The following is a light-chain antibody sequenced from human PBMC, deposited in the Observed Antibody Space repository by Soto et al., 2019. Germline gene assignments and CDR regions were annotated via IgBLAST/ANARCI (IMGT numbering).Light chain of an antibody. CDR1: QSVINNY. J-gene: IGKJ1*01. V-gene: IGKV3-20*01. Sequence: EIVLTQSPGTLSLSPVERATLSCRAIQSVINNYLAWYQQKPGQAPRLLIYGASNRATGIPDRFSGSGSGTDFTLTISRLEPEDFAVYYCQQYGSSGTFGQGTKV. CDR3: QQYGSSGT. CDR2: GAS.